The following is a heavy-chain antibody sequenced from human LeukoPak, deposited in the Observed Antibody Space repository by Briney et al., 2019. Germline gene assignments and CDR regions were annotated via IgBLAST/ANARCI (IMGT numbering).Heavy chain of an antibody. CDR2: IKQDGSEK. Sequence: PGGSLRLSCAASGFTFNSYWMNWVRQAPGKGLEWVANIKQDGSEKYYVDSVKGRFTISRDNAKNSLYLQMNSLRAEDTAVYYCAREAYCGGDCYSYLPLGYWGQGTLVTVSS. J-gene: IGHJ4*02. CDR1: GFTFNSYW. V-gene: IGHV3-7*03. D-gene: IGHD2-21*02. CDR3: AREAYCGGDCYSYLPLGY.